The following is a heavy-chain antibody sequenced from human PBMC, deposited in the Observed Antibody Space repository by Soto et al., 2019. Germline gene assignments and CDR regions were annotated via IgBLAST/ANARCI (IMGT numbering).Heavy chain of an antibody. V-gene: IGHV3-30*18. Sequence: GGSLRLSCAASGFTFSSYGMHWVRQAPGKGLEWVAVISYDGSNKYYADSVKGRFTISRDNSKNTLYLQMNSLRAEDTAVYYCAKSHYSSSWYGTSAFETGQNYGMDVWGQGTTVTVSS. CDR2: ISYDGSNK. CDR3: AKSHYSSSWYGTSAFETGQNYGMDV. D-gene: IGHD6-13*01. J-gene: IGHJ6*02. CDR1: GFTFSSYG.